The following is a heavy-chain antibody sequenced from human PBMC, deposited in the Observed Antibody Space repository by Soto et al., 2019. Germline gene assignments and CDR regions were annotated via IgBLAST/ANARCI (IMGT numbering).Heavy chain of an antibody. D-gene: IGHD3-22*01. CDR1: GFTFSSYG. V-gene: IGHV3-30*18. CDR2: ISYDGSNK. Sequence: QVQLVESGGGVVQPGRSLRLSCAASGFTFSSYGMHWVRQAPGKGLEWVAVISYDGSNKYYADSVKGRFTISRDNSKNTLYLKMNSLRAEDTAVYYCAKGSTLDYYDSSGLWYWGQGTLVTVSS. J-gene: IGHJ4*02. CDR3: AKGSTLDYYDSSGLWY.